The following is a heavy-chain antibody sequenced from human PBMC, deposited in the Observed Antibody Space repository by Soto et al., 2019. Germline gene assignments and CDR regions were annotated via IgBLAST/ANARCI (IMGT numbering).Heavy chain of an antibody. Sequence: PGSSLKFSYASSGYSFTNFWISWLRQLPGKGLEWMVMIDPSDSNTNYSPSFQGHITFSADESINTSYLQWGSLTAADTAMYYCARAGHYGSTFMRGTGMGFGYWGQGTLVTVSS. CDR3: ARAGHYGSTFMRGTGMGFGY. CDR1: GYSFTNFW. V-gene: IGHV5-10-1*01. D-gene: IGHD3-9*01. CDR2: IDPSDSNT. J-gene: IGHJ4*02.